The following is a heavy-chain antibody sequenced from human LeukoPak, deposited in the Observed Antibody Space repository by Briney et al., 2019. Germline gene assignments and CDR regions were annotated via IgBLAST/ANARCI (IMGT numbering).Heavy chain of an antibody. Sequence: SVKASCKPSGGTSSSYAISWVRQAPGQGLEWMGRIIPIFGTANHTQKFKGKATITTDKSTSTAYMELSSWRSEDTAVYYWARQYYYGSGSYWYFYGWGRGTLVS. CDR2: IIPIFGTA. CDR3: ARQYYYGSGSYWYFYG. J-gene: IGHJ2*01. D-gene: IGHD3-10*01. CDR1: GGTSSSYA. V-gene: IGHV1-69*05.